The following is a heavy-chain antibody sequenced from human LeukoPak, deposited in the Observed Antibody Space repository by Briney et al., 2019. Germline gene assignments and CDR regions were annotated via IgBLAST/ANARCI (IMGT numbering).Heavy chain of an antibody. CDR2: IKQDGSEK. CDR1: GFTFSSYW. V-gene: IGHV3-7*01. CDR3: ARERRDFDCLGYYYYMDV. J-gene: IGHJ6*03. D-gene: IGHD3-9*01. Sequence: PGGSLRLSCAASGFTFSSYWMSWVRQAPGKGLEWVANIKQDGSEKYYVDSVKGRFTISRDNAKNSLYLQMNSLRAEDTAVYYCARERRDFDCLGYYYYMDVWGKGTTVTVSS.